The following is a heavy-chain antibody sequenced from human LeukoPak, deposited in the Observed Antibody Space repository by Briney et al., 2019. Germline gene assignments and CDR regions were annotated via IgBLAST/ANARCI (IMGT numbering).Heavy chain of an antibody. CDR3: AYQLLYGADYYGMDV. J-gene: IGHJ6*02. D-gene: IGHD2-2*02. Sequence: ASVNVSCKASGYTFTSYDINWVRQATGQGLEWMGWMNPNSGSTGYAQKFQGRVTMTRNTSISTAYMELSSLRSEDTAVYYCAYQLLYGADYYGMDVWGQGTTVTVSS. V-gene: IGHV1-8*01. CDR1: GYTFTSYD. CDR2: MNPNSGST.